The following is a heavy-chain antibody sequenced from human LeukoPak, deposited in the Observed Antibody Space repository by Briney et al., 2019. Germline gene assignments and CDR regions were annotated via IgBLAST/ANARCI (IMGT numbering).Heavy chain of an antibody. CDR1: GFTFSSYS. CDR3: ASIYGGNSGDY. CDR2: ISSSSSYI. V-gene: IGHV3-21*01. Sequence: GGSLRLSCAASGFTFSSYSMNWVRQAPGKGLEWVSSISSSSSYIYYADSVKGRFTISRDNAKNSLYLQMNSLIAEDTAVYYCASIYGGNSGDYWGQGTLVTVSS. J-gene: IGHJ4*02. D-gene: IGHD4-23*01.